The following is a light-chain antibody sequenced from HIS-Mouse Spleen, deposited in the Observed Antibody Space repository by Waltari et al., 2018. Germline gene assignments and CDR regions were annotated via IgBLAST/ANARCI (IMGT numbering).Light chain of an antibody. V-gene: IGLV2-23*01. CDR3: CSYAGSSTWV. J-gene: IGLJ3*02. Sequence: QSALTQPASVSGSPGQSITLSCTGTSSDGGSYNLVSWYQQHPGKAPKLMIYEGSKRPSGVSNRFSGSKSGNTASLTISGLQAEDEADYYCCSYAGSSTWVFGGGTKLTVL. CDR1: SSDGGSYNL. CDR2: EGS.